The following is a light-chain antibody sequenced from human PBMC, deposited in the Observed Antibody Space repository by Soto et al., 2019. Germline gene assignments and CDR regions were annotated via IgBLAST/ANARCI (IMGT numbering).Light chain of an antibody. J-gene: IGKJ1*01. CDR3: MQGLQTPT. V-gene: IGKV2-28*01. CDR2: LGS. CDR1: QSISNY. Sequence: MTQSPSTLPASVGDRVTMTCRASQSISNYLDWYLQKPGQSPQLLIYLGSNRASGVPDRFSGSGSGTDFTLNISRVEAEDVGVYYCMQGLQTPTLGQGTKVDIK.